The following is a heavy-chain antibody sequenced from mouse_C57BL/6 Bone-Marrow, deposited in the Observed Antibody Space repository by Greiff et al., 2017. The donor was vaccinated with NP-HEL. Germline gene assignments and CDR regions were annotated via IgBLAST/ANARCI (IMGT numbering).Heavy chain of an antibody. J-gene: IGHJ2*01. CDR2: IYPGSGST. V-gene: IGHV1-55*01. Sequence: QVQLKQPGAELVKPGASVKMSCKASGYTFTSYWITWVKQRPGQGLEWIGDIYPGSGSTNYNEKFKSKATLTVDTSSSTAYMQLSSLTSEDSAVYYCAREDYYGSSLVPYWGQGTTLTVSS. D-gene: IGHD1-1*01. CDR3: AREDYYGSSLVPY. CDR1: GYTFTSYW.